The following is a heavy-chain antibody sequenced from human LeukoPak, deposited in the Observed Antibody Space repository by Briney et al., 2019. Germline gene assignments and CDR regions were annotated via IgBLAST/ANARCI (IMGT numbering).Heavy chain of an antibody. CDR1: GGTFSSYA. J-gene: IGHJ3*02. D-gene: IGHD6-13*01. V-gene: IGHV1-69*05. CDR3: ARVVDSSSWLGAFDI. CDR2: IIPIFGTA. Sequence: ASVKVSCKASGGTFSSYAISWVRQAPGQGLEWMGGIIPIFGTANYAQKFQGRVTVTTDESTSTAYMELSSLRSEDTAVYYCARVVDSSSWLGAFDIWGQGTMVTVSS.